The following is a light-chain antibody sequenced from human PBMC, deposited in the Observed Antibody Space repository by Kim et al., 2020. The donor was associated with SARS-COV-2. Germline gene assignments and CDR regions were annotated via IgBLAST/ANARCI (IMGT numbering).Light chain of an antibody. CDR2: GAS. CDR1: QPVLNSY. J-gene: IGKJ1*01. Sequence: EIVLTQFPATLSLSPGERAALSCRASQPVLNSYLAWFQQRPGQPPKLLIYGASHRATDSPDRVSGSGSATDFTLTIDRLESEDFAVYYCLQYGSSPRTFGQGTKVEVK. V-gene: IGKV3-20*01. CDR3: LQYGSSPRT.